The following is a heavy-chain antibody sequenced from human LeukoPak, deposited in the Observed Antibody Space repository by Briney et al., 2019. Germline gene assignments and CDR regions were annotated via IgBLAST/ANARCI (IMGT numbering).Heavy chain of an antibody. CDR1: GFTFSSYW. V-gene: IGHV3-7*01. D-gene: IGHD4-17*01. CDR2: IKQDGSEK. CDR3: ARPPRNDYGVSEDWFDP. J-gene: IGHJ5*02. Sequence: PGGSLRLSCAASGFTFSSYWMSWVRQAPGKGLEWVANIKQDGSEKYYGDSVKGRFTISRDNAKNSLYLQMNSLRAEDTAVYYCARPPRNDYGVSEDWFDPWGQGTLVTVSS.